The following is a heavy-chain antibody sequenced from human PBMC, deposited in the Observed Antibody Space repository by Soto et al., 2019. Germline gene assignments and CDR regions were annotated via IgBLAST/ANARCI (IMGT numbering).Heavy chain of an antibody. V-gene: IGHV5-51*01. J-gene: IGHJ3*02. Sequence: PGESLKISCKGSGYSFTSYWIGWVRQMPGKGLEWMGIIYPGDSDTRYSPSFQGQVTISADKSISTAYLQWSSLKASDTATYYCARRNYDSSGYDEYDAFDIWGQGTMVTVSS. CDR3: ARRNYDSSGYDEYDAFDI. CDR1: GYSFTSYW. CDR2: IYPGDSDT. D-gene: IGHD3-22*01.